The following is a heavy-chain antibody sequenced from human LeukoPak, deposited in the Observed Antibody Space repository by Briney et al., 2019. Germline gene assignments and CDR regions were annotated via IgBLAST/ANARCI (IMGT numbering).Heavy chain of an antibody. CDR2: TTYNGIN. D-gene: IGHD2-2*01. J-gene: IGHJ5*02. CDR3: ARSTYCRGASCFNGSSRRKNWFGP. CDR1: LASTTGIKNF. Sequence: ESLSPTRTVSLASTTGIKNFWGWIPHPPQKGLEWIGATTYNGINYYNASLRSRVTISVDTSKNQFSLKLSSLTAADTAVYYCARSTYCRGASCFNGSSRRKNWFGPWGQGTLVTVSS. V-gene: IGHV4-39*07.